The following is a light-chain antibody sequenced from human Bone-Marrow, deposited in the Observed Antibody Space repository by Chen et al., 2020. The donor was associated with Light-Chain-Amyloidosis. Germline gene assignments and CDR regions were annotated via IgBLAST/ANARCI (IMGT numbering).Light chain of an antibody. Sequence: YEXPHPPSVSVSPGQTARTTCPGDDSPTKYAYWYQHKPCQSLVLVLDRETERPXXISEXXSGSXSGTTATLTISGVQAEDEADYHCQSADXSGTYEVIFGGGTKLTVL. V-gene: IGLV3-25*03. CDR1: DSPTKY. CDR3: QSADXSGTYEVI. CDR2: RET. J-gene: IGLJ2*01.